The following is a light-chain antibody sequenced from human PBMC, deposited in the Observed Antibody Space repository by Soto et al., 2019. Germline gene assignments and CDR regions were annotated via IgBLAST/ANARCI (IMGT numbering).Light chain of an antibody. CDR1: NIGSKS. V-gene: IGLV3-21*04. CDR2: YVS. Sequence: SYELTQPPSVSVAPGKTARITCGGNNIGSKSVHWYQQKPGQAPVLVIYYVSDRPSGIPERFSGSNSGNTATLTISRVEAGDEADYYCQVWDSSSDRVFGGGTKLTVL. J-gene: IGLJ2*01. CDR3: QVWDSSSDRV.